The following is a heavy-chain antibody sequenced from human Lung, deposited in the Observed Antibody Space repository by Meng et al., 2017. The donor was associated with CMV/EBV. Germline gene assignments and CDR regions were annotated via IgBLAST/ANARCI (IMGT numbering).Heavy chain of an antibody. J-gene: IGHJ4*02. V-gene: IGHV4-34*01. CDR2: IRHSGDIT. D-gene: IGHD6-6*01. Sequence: SETLSLXXGIYGGSLSGYYWSWIRQTPGKGLEWIGEIRHSGDITNYNPSLKSRVTISIDTSKKQFSLKLSAVTAADTAVYYCARQYSSSYFYDYWGRGTLVTVSS. CDR1: GGSLSGYY. CDR3: ARQYSSSYFYDY.